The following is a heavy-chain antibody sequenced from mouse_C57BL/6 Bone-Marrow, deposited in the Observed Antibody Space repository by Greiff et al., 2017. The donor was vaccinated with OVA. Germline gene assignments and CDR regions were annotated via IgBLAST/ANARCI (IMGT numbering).Heavy chain of an antibody. Sequence: EVKVEESGAELVRPGASVKLSCTASGFNIKDDYMHWVKQRPEQGLEWIGWIDPENGDTEYASQFQGKATRSADTSSNTAYLQLSILTSDDTAGYYCTTWGSSVVAPYAMYYWGQGTSVTVSS. CDR2: IDPENGDT. J-gene: IGHJ4*01. V-gene: IGHV14-4*01. CDR3: TTWGSSVVAPYAMYY. CDR1: GFNIKDDY. D-gene: IGHD1-1*01.